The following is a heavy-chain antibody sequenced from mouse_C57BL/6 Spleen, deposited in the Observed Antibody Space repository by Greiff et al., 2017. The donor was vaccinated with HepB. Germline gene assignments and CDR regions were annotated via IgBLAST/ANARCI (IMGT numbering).Heavy chain of an antibody. Sequence: EVKLMESGGGLVKPGGSLKLSCAASGFTFSDYGMHWVRQAPEKGLEWVAYISSGSSTIYYADTVQGRFTISRDNAKNTLFLQMTSLRSEDTAMYYCARRYYGSSCGYFDVWGTGTTVTVSS. CDR2: ISSGSSTI. D-gene: IGHD1-1*01. CDR3: ARRYYGSSCGYFDV. J-gene: IGHJ1*03. V-gene: IGHV5-17*01. CDR1: GFTFSDYG.